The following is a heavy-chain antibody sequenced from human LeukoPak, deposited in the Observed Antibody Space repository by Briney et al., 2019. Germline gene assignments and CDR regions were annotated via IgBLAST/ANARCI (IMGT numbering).Heavy chain of an antibody. D-gene: IGHD3-22*01. CDR2: MSYDGRNE. V-gene: IGHV3-30*09. CDR3: VKVAPSDYYDTTGYWGDH. CDR1: GFIFSDYA. J-gene: IGHJ4*02. Sequence: GGSLRLSCAASGFIFSDYAMHWVRQSPGKGLEWVAFMSYDGRNEYYADSVKGRFAISRDNYKNTLYLQMNSLRAEDTAVYYCVKVAPSDYYDTTGYWGDHWGQGTLVTVSS.